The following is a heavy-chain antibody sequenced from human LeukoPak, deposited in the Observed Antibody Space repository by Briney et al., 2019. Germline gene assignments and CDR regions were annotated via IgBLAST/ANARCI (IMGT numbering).Heavy chain of an antibody. D-gene: IGHD5-24*01. J-gene: IGHJ4*02. CDR3: ARGRSRDGYNYDY. Sequence: SETLSLTCTVSGGSIISGGHYWSWIRQHPGKGLEWIGYIYYSGTTYYNPSLKSRVTISVDTSVNQFSLRLTSVTAADTAVYYCARGRSRDGYNYDYWGQGTLVTVSS. V-gene: IGHV4-31*03. CDR1: GGSIISGGHY. CDR2: IYYSGTT.